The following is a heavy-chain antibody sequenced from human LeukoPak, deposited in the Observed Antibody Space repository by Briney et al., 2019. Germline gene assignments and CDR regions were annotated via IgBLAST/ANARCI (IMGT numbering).Heavy chain of an antibody. J-gene: IGHJ6*04. V-gene: IGHV3-23*01. CDR3: AELGITMIGGV. Sequence: GGSLRLSCAASGFTFSNYAMSWVRQAPGKGLEWVSGISGRGGSTYYADSVKGRFTISRDNSKNTLYLQMNSLRPEDTAVYYCAELGITMIGGVWGKGTTVTISS. CDR2: ISGRGGST. CDR1: GFTFSNYA. D-gene: IGHD3-10*02.